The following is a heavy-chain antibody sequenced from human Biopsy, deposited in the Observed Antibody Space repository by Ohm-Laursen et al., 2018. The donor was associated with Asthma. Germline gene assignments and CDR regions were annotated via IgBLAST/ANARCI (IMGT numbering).Heavy chain of an antibody. V-gene: IGHV4-30-2*01. J-gene: IGHJ3*02. CDR3: ARGYGDYVWRAFDI. CDR2: ISPSGNT. CDR1: GGSISSGDYS. D-gene: IGHD4-17*01. Sequence: SQTLSLTCAVSGGSISSGDYSWSWIRQPPGKGLEWIGFISPSGNTYYSPSLKSRLTISVDRSKNQFSLRLSSVTAADTAMYYCARGYGDYVWRAFDIWGQGTMVTVSS.